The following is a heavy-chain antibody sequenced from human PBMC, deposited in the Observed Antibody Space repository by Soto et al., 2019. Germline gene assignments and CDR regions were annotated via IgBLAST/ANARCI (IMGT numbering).Heavy chain of an antibody. CDR1: GQSFSGHS. D-gene: IGHD1-1*01. Sequence: QVQLQQWGAGLVKPSETLSLSCAVYGQSFSGHSWAWIRRSPGKGLEWIGEINESGSTYYNPSLKSRVTISADTSKNQFSLKLSSVSAADTAVYFCARGSGIVALPGELEDVNYDYWGQGTLVNVSS. V-gene: IGHV4-34*01. CDR3: ARGSGIVALPGELEDVNYDY. J-gene: IGHJ4*02. CDR2: INESGST.